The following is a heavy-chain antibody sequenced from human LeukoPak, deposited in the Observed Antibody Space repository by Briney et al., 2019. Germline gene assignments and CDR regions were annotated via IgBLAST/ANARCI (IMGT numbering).Heavy chain of an antibody. CDR2: ISASGGNT. Sequence: PGGSLRLSCVVSGFTFSSYAMSWVRQAPGKGLEWVSAISASGGNTYYADSMKGRFTISRDNSKNTLYLQMSSLRAEDTAVYYCAKGTYCSGANCYPSVYYYYYMDVWGKGTTVTVSS. CDR3: AKGTYCSGANCYPSVYYYYYMDV. D-gene: IGHD2-15*01. CDR1: GFTFSSYA. J-gene: IGHJ6*03. V-gene: IGHV3-23*01.